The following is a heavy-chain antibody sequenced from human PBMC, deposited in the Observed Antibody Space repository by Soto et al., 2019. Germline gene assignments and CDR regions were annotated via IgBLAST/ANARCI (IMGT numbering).Heavy chain of an antibody. J-gene: IGHJ5*02. D-gene: IGHD3-16*01. CDR3: ARLGAPPGNLFDP. CDR1: GGSFSGYY. Sequence: PSETLSLTCAVYGGSFSGYYWSWIRQPPGKGLEWIGEINHSGSTNYNPSLKSRVTISVGTSKNQFSLKLSSVTAADTAVYYCARLGAPPGNLFDPWGQGTLVTVSS. V-gene: IGHV4-34*01. CDR2: INHSGST.